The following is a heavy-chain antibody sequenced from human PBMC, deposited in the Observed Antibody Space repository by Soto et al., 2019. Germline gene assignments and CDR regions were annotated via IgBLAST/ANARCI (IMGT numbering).Heavy chain of an antibody. Sequence: GGSLRLSCTASAPTFSINSMNWVRQAPGKGLEWVSYISSGSSSIYYADSVKGRFTVSRDNAKNSLYLQMNSLRAEDTAVYYCASGRPVDFWGQGTLVTVSS. V-gene: IGHV3-48*01. CDR2: ISSGSSSI. CDR3: ASGRPVDF. J-gene: IGHJ4*02. CDR1: APTFSINS. D-gene: IGHD6-6*01.